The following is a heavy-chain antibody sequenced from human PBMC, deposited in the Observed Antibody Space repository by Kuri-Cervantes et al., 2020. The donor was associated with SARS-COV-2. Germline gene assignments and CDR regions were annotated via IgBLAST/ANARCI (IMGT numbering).Heavy chain of an antibody. Sequence: ASVKVSCKASGGTFSSYAISWVRQAPGQGREWMGWISTYNGNTDYAPKFQGRVTLTTDTSSSTIYMELRSLKSDDTAMYYCARDGAFYDYWGQGTLGTVSS. CDR1: GGTFSSYA. V-gene: IGHV1-18*01. CDR2: ISTYNGNT. J-gene: IGHJ4*02. CDR3: ARDGAFYDY. D-gene: IGHD2/OR15-2a*01.